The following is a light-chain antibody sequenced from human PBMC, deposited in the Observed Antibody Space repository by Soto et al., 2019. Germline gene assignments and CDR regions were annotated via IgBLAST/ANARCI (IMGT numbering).Light chain of an antibody. V-gene: IGKV1-39*01. J-gene: IGKJ1*01. CDR1: QSISSY. CDR2: AAF. Sequence: DIQMTQSPSSLSASVGDRVTITCRASQSISSYLNWYQQKPGKAPNLLIHAAFNLQSGVPSRFSGSGSGTDFTLTISSLQPEDFATYYCLQDYNYPWTFGQGTKVDI. CDR3: LQDYNYPWT.